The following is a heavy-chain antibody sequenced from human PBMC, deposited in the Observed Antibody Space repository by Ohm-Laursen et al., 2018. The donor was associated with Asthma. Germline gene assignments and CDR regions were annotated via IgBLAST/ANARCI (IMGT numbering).Heavy chain of an antibody. CDR3: ARDTTSYHGSGSFDP. J-gene: IGHJ5*02. D-gene: IGHD3-10*01. Sequence: SLRLSCTASGFTFSSYAMSWVRQAPGKGLEWVSSISSSSSYIYYADSVKGRFTISRDNARNSLDLQLSSLRAEDSALYYCARDTTSYHGSGSFDPWGQGTLVTVFS. V-gene: IGHV3-21*01. CDR1: GFTFSSYA. CDR2: ISSSSSYI.